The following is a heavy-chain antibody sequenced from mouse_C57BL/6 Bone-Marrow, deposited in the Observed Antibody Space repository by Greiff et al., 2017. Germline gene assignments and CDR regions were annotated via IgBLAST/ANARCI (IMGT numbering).Heavy chain of an antibody. CDR2: INPNNGGT. D-gene: IGHD2-4*01. V-gene: IGHV1-26*01. Sequence: EVQLQQSGPELVKPGASVKISCKASGYTFTDYYMNWVKQSHGKSLEWIGDINPNNGGTSYNQKFKGKATLTVDKSSSTAYMELSSLTSEDSAVYYCARCYYDYFDYWGQGTTLTVSS. J-gene: IGHJ2*01. CDR1: GYTFTDYY. CDR3: ARCYYDYFDY.